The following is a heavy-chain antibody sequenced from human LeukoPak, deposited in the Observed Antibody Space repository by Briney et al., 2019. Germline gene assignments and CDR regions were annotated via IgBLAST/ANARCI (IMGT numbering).Heavy chain of an antibody. J-gene: IGHJ4*02. Sequence: PGGSLRLSCAASGFTFSSYWMSWVRQAPGKGLEWVANIKQDGSEKYYVDSVKGRFTISRDNAKNSLYLQMNSLRAEDTAVYYCARDLGGYTSSSGYWGQGTLVTVSS. D-gene: IGHD6-6*01. CDR2: IKQDGSEK. CDR3: ARDLGGYTSSSGY. CDR1: GFTFSSYW. V-gene: IGHV3-7*01.